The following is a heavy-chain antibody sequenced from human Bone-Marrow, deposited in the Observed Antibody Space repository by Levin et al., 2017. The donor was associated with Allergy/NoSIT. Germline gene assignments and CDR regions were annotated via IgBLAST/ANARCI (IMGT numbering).Heavy chain of an antibody. J-gene: IGHJ6*02. V-gene: IGHV3-23*01. CDR2: ISGTSGST. D-gene: IGHD1-20*01. CDR3: AKTDITGTTRYGMDV. CDR1: GFSFSNYA. Sequence: LSLTCAASGFSFSNYAMSWVRQAPGKGLEWVSSISGTSGSTYYADSVKGRFTISRDNSKNTLYLQMNSLRVEDTAVYYCAKTDITGTTRYGMDVWGQGTTVTVSS.